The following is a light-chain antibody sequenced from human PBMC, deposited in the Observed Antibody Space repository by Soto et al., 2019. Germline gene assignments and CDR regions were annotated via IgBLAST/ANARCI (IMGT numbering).Light chain of an antibody. CDR1: QSISGW. V-gene: IGKV1-5*01. Sequence: DIQMTQSPSTLSASVGDRVTITCRASQSISGWLAWYQQKPGKAPKLLIYDASSLESGVPSRFSGIGSGTDFTLSISSLQPDDFATYYCQQYNGYSLFGQGTKVEI. J-gene: IGKJ1*01. CDR3: QQYNGYSL. CDR2: DAS.